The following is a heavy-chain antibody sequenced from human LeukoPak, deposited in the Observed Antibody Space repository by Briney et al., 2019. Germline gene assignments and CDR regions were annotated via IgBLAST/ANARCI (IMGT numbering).Heavy chain of an antibody. J-gene: IGHJ6*03. D-gene: IGHD4-11*01. V-gene: IGHV1-8*01. Sequence: GASVKVSCKASGYTFTSYDINWVRRATGQGLEWMGWMNPNSGNTGYAQKFRGRVTMTRNTSISTAYMELSSLRSEDTAVYYCARTVHYYYMDVWGKGTTVTISS. CDR3: ARTVHYYYMDV. CDR1: GYTFTSYD. CDR2: MNPNSGNT.